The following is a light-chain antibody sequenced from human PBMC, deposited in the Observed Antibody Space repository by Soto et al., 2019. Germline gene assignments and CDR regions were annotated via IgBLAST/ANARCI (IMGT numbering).Light chain of an antibody. Sequence: DIQMTQSPSSLPASVGDRVTITCQASQDINNALNWYQQRPGKAPKLLISDALNLEIGVPSRFSGGASGTLFTLTITSLQPEDIATYYCQQFYSLRLTVGGGTKVDIK. V-gene: IGKV1-33*01. CDR3: QQFYSLRLT. CDR2: DAL. CDR1: QDINNA. J-gene: IGKJ4*01.